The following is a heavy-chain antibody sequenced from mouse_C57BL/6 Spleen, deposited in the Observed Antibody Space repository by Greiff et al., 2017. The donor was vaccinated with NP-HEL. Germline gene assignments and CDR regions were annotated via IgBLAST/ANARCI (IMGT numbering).Heavy chain of an antibody. Sequence: VQLQQSGPVLVKPGASVKMSCKASGYTFTDYYMNWVKQSHGKSLEWIGVINPYNGGTSYNQKFKGKATLTVDKSSSTAYMELNSLTSEDSAVYYCARGYYGYDGWALDYWGQGTSVTVSS. CDR1: GYTFTDYY. V-gene: IGHV1-19*01. CDR3: ARGYYGYDGWALDY. J-gene: IGHJ4*01. D-gene: IGHD2-2*01. CDR2: INPYNGGT.